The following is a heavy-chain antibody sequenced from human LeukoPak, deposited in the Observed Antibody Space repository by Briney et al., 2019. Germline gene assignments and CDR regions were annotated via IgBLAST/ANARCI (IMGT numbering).Heavy chain of an antibody. J-gene: IGHJ4*02. CDR3: ASDRSGLSFCF. CDR2: IYYSGST. D-gene: IGHD3-22*01. CDR1: CGSISSSSYY. Sequence: PSETLSLTCTVSCGSISSSSYYWGWIRQPPGKGLEWIGSIYYSGSTYYNSSLKSRITISVDTSKNQFSLKLTSVTAADTAVYYCASDRSGLSFCFWGQGTLVTVSS. V-gene: IGHV4-39*01.